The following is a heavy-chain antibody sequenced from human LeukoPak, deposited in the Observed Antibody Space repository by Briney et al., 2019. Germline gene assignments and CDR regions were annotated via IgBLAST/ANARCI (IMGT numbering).Heavy chain of an antibody. Sequence: GRSLRLSCAASGFTFSSYGMSWVRHAPGKGLEWVSAISGSGGSTYYADSVKGRFTISRDNSKNALYLQMNSLRAEDTAIYYCAKSFGPVIAAAGTGADWGQGTLVTVSS. J-gene: IGHJ4*02. CDR1: GFTFSSYG. CDR3: AKSFGPVIAAAGTGAD. V-gene: IGHV3-23*01. D-gene: IGHD6-13*01. CDR2: ISGSGGST.